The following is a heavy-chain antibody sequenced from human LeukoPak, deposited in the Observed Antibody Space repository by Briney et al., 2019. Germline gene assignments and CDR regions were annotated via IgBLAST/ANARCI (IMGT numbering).Heavy chain of an antibody. CDR2: FDPEAGET. CDR1: GYIFTELS. Sequence: ASVTVSCKISGYIFTELSIHWVRQAPGKGLEWMGGFDPEAGETIYAQKFQGRVTMTEDTSTDTAYMELSSLRSEDTAVYYCATDRPTKLLWFGELLCYWGQGTLVTVSS. D-gene: IGHD3-10*01. CDR3: ATDRPTKLLWFGELLCY. J-gene: IGHJ4*02. V-gene: IGHV1-24*01.